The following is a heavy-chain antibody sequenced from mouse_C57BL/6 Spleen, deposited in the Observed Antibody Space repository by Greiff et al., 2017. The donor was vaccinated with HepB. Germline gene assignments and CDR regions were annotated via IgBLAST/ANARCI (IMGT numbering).Heavy chain of an antibody. Sequence: QVQLQQPGAELVKPGASVKLSCKASGYTFTSYWLQWVKQRPGQGLEWIGEIDPSDSYTNYNQKFKGKATLTVDTSSSTAYMKLSSLTSEDSAVYDGERHYDYDGFGYWGQVTLVTVSA. J-gene: IGHJ3*01. V-gene: IGHV1-50*01. CDR3: ERHYDYDGFGY. CDR1: GYTFTSYW. CDR2: IDPSDSYT. D-gene: IGHD2-4*01.